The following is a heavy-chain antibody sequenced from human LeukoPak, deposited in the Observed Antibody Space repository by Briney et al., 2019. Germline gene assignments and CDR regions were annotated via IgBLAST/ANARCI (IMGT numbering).Heavy chain of an antibody. D-gene: IGHD6-6*01. CDR3: ARGGPMRAARPRWFDP. V-gene: IGHV4-34*01. CDR1: GGSFSGYY. Sequence: PSETLSLTCAVYGGSFSGYYWSWIRQPPGKGLEWIGEINHSGSTNYNPSLKSRVTISVDTSKNQFSLKLSSVTAADTAVYYCARGGPMRAARPRWFDPWGQGTLVTVSS. J-gene: IGHJ5*02. CDR2: INHSGST.